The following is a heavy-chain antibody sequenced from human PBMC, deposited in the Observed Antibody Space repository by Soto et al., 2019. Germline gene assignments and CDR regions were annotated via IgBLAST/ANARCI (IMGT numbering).Heavy chain of an antibody. CDR2: TRNKANSYTT. CDR3: ARGGSYYDFWSGYHDAFDI. V-gene: IGHV3-72*01. CDR1: GFTFSDHY. Sequence: GGSLRLSCAASGFTFSDHYMDWVRQAPGKGLEWVGRTRNKANSYTTEYAASVKGRFTISRDDSKNSLYLQMNSLKTEDTAVYYCARGGSYYDFWSGYHDAFDIWGQGTMVTVSS. J-gene: IGHJ3*02. D-gene: IGHD3-3*01.